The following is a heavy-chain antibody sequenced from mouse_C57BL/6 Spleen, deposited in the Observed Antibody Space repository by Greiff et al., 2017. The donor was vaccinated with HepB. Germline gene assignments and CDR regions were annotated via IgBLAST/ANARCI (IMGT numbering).Heavy chain of an antibody. CDR3: ARGITGETGFAY. D-gene: IGHD2-4*01. CDR1: GYTFTDYY. CDR2: IYPGSGNT. J-gene: IGHJ3*01. V-gene: IGHV1-76*01. Sequence: QVQLKESGAELVRPGASVKLSCKASGYTFTDYYINWVKQRPGQGLEWIARIYPGSGNTYYNEKFKGKATLTAEKSSSTAYMQLSSLTSADSAVYFCARGITGETGFAYWGQGTLVTVSA.